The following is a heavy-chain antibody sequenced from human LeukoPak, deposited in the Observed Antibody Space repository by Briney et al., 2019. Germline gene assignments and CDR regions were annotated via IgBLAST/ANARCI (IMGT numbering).Heavy chain of an antibody. Sequence: ASVQVSCKASGYTFTGYCMHWVRPAPGQGLEWMGGIIPIFGTANYAQKFQGRVTITADESTSTAYMELSSLRSEDTAVYYGARATTVTTGCDYWGQGTLVTVSS. CDR3: ARATTVTTGCDY. D-gene: IGHD4-17*01. V-gene: IGHV1-69*13. CDR1: GYTFTGYC. J-gene: IGHJ4*02. CDR2: IIPIFGTA.